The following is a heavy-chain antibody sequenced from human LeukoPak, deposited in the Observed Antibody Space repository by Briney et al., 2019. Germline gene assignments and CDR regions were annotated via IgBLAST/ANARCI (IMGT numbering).Heavy chain of an antibody. CDR1: GFTFTTYW. J-gene: IGHJ5*02. D-gene: IGHD3-10*01. V-gene: IGHV3-7*01. Sequence: GGSLRLSCAASGFTFTTYWMGWVRQAPGKGLEWVARIKQDGSEQYYVDSVKGRFTTSRDNAKNSLSLQTNSVRAEDTAVYYCARPLMYYYGSETYFRFDPWGQGTLVTVSS. CDR2: IKQDGSEQ. CDR3: ARPLMYYYGSETYFRFDP.